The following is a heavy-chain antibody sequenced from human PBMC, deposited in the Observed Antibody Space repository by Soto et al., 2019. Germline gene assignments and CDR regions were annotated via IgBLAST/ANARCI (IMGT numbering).Heavy chain of an antibody. D-gene: IGHD3-9*01. CDR3: AREGPYDILTGYYLGY. J-gene: IGHJ4*02. CDR2: INPNSGGT. CDR1: GYTFTGYY. Sequence: ASVKVSCKASGYTFTGYYMHWVRQAPGRGLEWMGWINPNSGGTNYAQKFQGRVTMTRDTSISTAYMELSRLRSDDTAVYYCAREGPYDILTGYYLGYWGQGTLVTVSS. V-gene: IGHV1-2*02.